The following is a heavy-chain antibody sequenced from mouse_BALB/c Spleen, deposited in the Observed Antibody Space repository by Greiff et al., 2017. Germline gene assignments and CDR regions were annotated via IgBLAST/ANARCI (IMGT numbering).Heavy chain of an antibody. CDR2: ISYSGST. CDR1: GYSITRDYA. V-gene: IGHV3-2*02. D-gene: IGHD2-3*01. Sequence: EVQLQESGPGLVKPSQSLSLTCTVTGYSITRDYAWNWIRQFPGNKLEWMGYISYSGSTSYNPSLKSRISITRDTSKNQFFLQLNSVTTEDTATYYCARSGKYDDYLAWFAYWGQGTLVTVSA. J-gene: IGHJ3*01. CDR3: ARSGKYDDYLAWFAY.